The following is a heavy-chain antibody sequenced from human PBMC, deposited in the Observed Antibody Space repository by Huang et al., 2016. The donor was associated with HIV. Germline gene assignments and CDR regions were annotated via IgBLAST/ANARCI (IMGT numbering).Heavy chain of an antibody. CDR1: GGSISRSY. J-gene: IGHJ3*02. V-gene: IGHV4-59*01. CDR3: ARGPSPWLQEAFDI. Sequence: QVQLQESGPGLVKPSETLSLTCTFSGGSISRSYWSWIRQPQGKGLECIGYIYYIWSTNYNPSLKSRVTISVDTSKNQFSLKLRSVTAADTAVYYCARGPSPWLQEAFDIWGQGTMVTVSS. CDR2: IYYIWST. D-gene: IGHD5-12*01.